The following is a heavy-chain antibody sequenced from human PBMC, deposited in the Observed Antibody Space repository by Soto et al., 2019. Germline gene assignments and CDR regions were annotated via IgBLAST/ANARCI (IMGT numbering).Heavy chain of an antibody. Sequence: QVQLQQWGAGLLKPSETLSLICAVYGGSFSGYYCGWIRQSPGKGLEWIGEINHSGSTNYNPSLKSRVTISVDTSKNQFSLKLSSVTAADTAVYYCARGSCSTTSCHNIFDYWGQGTLVTVSS. CDR2: INHSGST. V-gene: IGHV4-34*01. J-gene: IGHJ4*02. CDR3: ARGSCSTTSCHNIFDY. D-gene: IGHD2-2*02. CDR1: GGSFSGYY.